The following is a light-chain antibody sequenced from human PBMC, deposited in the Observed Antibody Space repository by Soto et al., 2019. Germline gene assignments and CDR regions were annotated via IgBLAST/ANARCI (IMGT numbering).Light chain of an antibody. V-gene: IGKV3-20*01. CDR1: QSVSSN. CDR3: QQYGSSPMYT. Sequence: EIVMTQSPATLSVSPGERATLSCRASQSVSSNLAWYQQKPGQAPRLIIYGASSRATGIPDRFSGSGSGTDFTLTISRLEPEDFAVYYCQQYGSSPMYTFGQGTKVEIK. J-gene: IGKJ2*01. CDR2: GAS.